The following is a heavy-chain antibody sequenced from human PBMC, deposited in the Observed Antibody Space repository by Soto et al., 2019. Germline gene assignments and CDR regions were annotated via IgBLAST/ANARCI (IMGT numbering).Heavy chain of an antibody. CDR3: ATVYMGMEYYFDY. J-gene: IGHJ4*02. CDR2: ISAYNGNT. V-gene: IGHV1-18*01. CDR1: GYTFTSYG. D-gene: IGHD3-3*01. Sequence: QVQLVQSGAEVKKPGASVKVSCKASGYTFTSYGISWVRQAPGQGLEWMGWISAYNGNTNYAQKLQGRVTMTTDTSTSTAYTELRILRSDDTAVYYCATVYMGMEYYFDYWGQGTLVTVSS.